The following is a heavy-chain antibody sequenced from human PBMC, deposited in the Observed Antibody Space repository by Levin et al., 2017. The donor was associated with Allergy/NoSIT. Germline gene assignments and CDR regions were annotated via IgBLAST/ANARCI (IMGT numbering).Heavy chain of an antibody. J-gene: IGHJ4*02. V-gene: IGHV3-11*05. Sequence: GESLKISCAASGFIVSDSYMSWIRQAPGKGLEWVSYISRGNSYTNYLDSVKGRFTISRDNAKNSLYLQMNSLRAEDTANYYCARGRVPNDYWGQGTLVTVSS. D-gene: IGHD3-10*01. CDR2: ISRGNSYT. CDR1: GFIVSDSY. CDR3: ARGRVPNDY.